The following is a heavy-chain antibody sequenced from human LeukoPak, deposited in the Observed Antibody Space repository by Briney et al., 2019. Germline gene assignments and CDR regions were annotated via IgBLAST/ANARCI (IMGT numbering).Heavy chain of an antibody. D-gene: IGHD3-9*01. CDR3: ASNDILTGSLDY. CDR1: GGSISSYY. V-gene: IGHV4-59*08. Sequence: PSETLSLTCTVSGGSISSYYWSWIRQPPGKGLEWIGYIYYSGSTYYNPSLKSRVSISVDTSKNQVSLKLSSVTAADTAVYYCASNDILTGSLDYWGQGTLVTVSS. J-gene: IGHJ4*02. CDR2: IYYSGST.